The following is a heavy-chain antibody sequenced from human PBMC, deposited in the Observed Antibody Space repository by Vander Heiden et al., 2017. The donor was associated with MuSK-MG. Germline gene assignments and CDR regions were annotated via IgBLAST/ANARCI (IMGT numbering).Heavy chain of an antibody. CDR3: ARDRDSSGSLYFDS. CDR2: IWYDGSNK. J-gene: IGHJ4*02. CDR1: GFPFSSYG. Sequence: QVQLVESGGGVVQPGRSLRLSCAASGFPFSSYGMHWVRQAPGKGLEWVAIIWYDGSNKFYADSVKGRFTISRDNSKNTLYLQMNSLRAEDTAVYYCARDRDSSGSLYFDSWGQGTLVTVSS. V-gene: IGHV3-33*01. D-gene: IGHD6-19*01.